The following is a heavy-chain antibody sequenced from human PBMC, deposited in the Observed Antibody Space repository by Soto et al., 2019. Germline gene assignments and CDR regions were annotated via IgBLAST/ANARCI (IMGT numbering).Heavy chain of an antibody. J-gene: IGHJ5*02. CDR3: ARSLELRGVPWFDP. CDR2: IYYSGST. V-gene: IGHV4-59*01. Sequence: PSETLSLTCTVSGGSIGSYYWSWIRQPPGKGLEWIGYIYYSGSTNYNPSLKSRVTISVDTSKNQFSLKLSSVTAADTAVYYCARSLELRGVPWFDPWGQGTLVTVSS. CDR1: GGSIGSYY. D-gene: IGHD1-7*01.